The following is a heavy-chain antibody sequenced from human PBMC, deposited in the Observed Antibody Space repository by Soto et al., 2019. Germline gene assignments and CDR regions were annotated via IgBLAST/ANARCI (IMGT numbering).Heavy chain of an antibody. J-gene: IGHJ6*02. D-gene: IGHD1-26*01. CDR1: GGSFSAYY. CDR2: IIHSEST. V-gene: IGHV4-34*12. CDR3: ARQRPTDGRWEFANYYGMDV. Sequence: SETLSLTCAVYGGSFSAYYWSWVRQPPGKGLEWIGEIIHSESTKYNPSLKSRVTISVDTSKNQFSRKLSSVTAADTAVYYCARQRPTDGRWEFANYYGMDVWGQGTTVTVSS.